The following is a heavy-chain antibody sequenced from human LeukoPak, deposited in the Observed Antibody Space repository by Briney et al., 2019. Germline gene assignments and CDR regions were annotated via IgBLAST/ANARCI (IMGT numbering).Heavy chain of an antibody. Sequence: SETLSLTCTVSGGSISGSSYYWGWIRQPPGKGLEWIGSIYYSGSTYYNPSLKSRVTISVDTSKNQFSLKLSSVTAADTAVYYCARFLTAGTVAPSGFDYWGQGTLVTVSS. CDR3: ARFLTAGTVAPSGFDY. V-gene: IGHV4-39*07. D-gene: IGHD6-13*01. CDR1: GGSISGSSYY. CDR2: IYYSGST. J-gene: IGHJ4*02.